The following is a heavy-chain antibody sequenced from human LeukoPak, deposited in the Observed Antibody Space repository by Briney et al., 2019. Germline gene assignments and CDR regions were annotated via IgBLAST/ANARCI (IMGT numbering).Heavy chain of an antibody. CDR2: INSDGSST. Sequence: GGSLRLSCAASGFTFSSYWMHWVRQAPGMGLVWVSRINSDGSSTSYADSVKGRFTISRDNAKNTLYLQMNSLRAEDTAVYYCAGDDFWSGYITRYWGQGTLVTVSS. J-gene: IGHJ4*02. D-gene: IGHD3-3*01. CDR1: GFTFSSYW. CDR3: AGDDFWSGYITRY. V-gene: IGHV3-74*01.